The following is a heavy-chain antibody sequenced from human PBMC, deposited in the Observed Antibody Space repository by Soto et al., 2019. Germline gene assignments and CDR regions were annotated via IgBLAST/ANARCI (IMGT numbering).Heavy chain of an antibody. Sequence: SETLSLTCTISGGSFGTNYWSWIRQAPGKGLEWIGYTYHTGSTKYNPSLKSRATISVDASKNQFSLTLNSAAAADTAVYYCATDSAGRGPFDPWGQGILVTVSS. D-gene: IGHD3-10*01. V-gene: IGHV4-59*13. CDR3: ATDSAGRGPFDP. J-gene: IGHJ5*02. CDR2: TYHTGST. CDR1: GGSFGTNY.